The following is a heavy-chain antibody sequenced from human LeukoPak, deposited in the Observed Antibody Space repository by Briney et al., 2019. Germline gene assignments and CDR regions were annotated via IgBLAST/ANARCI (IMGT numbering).Heavy chain of an antibody. J-gene: IGHJ3*02. CDR2: MSTSGSTI. V-gene: IGHV3-11*04. CDR3: ARQWELRGAFDI. D-gene: IGHD1-26*01. CDR1: GFTFSDYF. Sequence: PGGSLRLSCAASGFTFSDYFMSWIRQAPGKGLEWLSYMSTSGSTIYYADSVKGRFTISRDNAKNSLYLQMNSLRAEDTAMYYCARQWELRGAFDIWGQGTMVTVSS.